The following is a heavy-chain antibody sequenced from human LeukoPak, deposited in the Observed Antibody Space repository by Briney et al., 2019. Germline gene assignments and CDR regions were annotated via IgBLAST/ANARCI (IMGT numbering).Heavy chain of an antibody. CDR3: ARGTTLVTNYFDY. CDR1: GGTFSSYA. V-gene: IGHV1-69*13. CDR2: IIPIFGTA. Sequence: ASVKVSCKASGGTFSSYAISWVRQAPGQGLEWMGGIIPIFGTANYAQKFQGRVTITADESTSTAYMELSSLRSEDTAVYYCARGTTLVTNYFDYWGQGTLVTVSS. J-gene: IGHJ4*02. D-gene: IGHD5-18*01.